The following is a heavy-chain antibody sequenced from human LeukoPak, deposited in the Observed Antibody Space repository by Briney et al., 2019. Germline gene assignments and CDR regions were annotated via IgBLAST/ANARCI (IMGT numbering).Heavy chain of an antibody. CDR3: VCPDLQNYDYVWGSYPQGLFFDY. V-gene: IGHV1-2*02. J-gene: IGHJ4*02. D-gene: IGHD3-16*02. CDR1: GYTFTGYY. CDR2: INPNSGGT. Sequence: ASVKVSCKASGYTFTGYYMHWVRQAPGQGLEWMGWINPNSGGTNYAQKFQGRVTMTRDTSISTAYMELSRLRSDDTAVYYCVCPDLQNYDYVWGSYPQGLFFDYWGQGTLVTVSS.